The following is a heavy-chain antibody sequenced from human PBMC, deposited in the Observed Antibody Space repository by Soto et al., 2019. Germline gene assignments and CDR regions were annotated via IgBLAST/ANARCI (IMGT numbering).Heavy chain of an antibody. CDR3: ARDLGRTNPNKYYYYYYMDV. J-gene: IGHJ6*03. Sequence: ASVKVSCRSSGYTFSSYDSDLLRKTTGQGLERMGIINPSGGSTSYAQKFQGRVTMTRDTSTSTVYMELSSLRSEDTAVYYCARDLGRTNPNKYYYYYYMDVRGKGTTVTVSS. D-gene: IGHD2-2*01. V-gene: IGHV1-46*03. CDR2: INPSGGST. CDR1: GYTFSSYD.